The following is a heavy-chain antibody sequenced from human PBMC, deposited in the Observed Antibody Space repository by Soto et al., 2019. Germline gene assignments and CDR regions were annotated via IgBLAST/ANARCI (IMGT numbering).Heavy chain of an antibody. CDR2: ISYDGSNK. J-gene: IGHJ6*02. V-gene: IGHV3-30-3*01. D-gene: IGHD2-8*01. CDR1: GFTFSSYA. Sequence: PGGSLRLSCAASGFTFSSYAMHWVRQAPGKGLEWVAVISYDGSNKYYADSVKGRFTISRDNSKNTLYLQMNSLRAEDTAVYYCARDRTSDCTNGVCYYYYYGMDVWGQGTTVTVSS. CDR3: ARDRTSDCTNGVCYYYYYGMDV.